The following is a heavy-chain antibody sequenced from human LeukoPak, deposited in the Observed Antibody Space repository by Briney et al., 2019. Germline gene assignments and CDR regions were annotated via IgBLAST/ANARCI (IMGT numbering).Heavy chain of an antibody. J-gene: IGHJ1*01. V-gene: IGHV4-59*01. CDR1: GGSISSYY. Sequence: PSETLSLTCTASGGSISSYYWSWIRQPPGQGLEWIGYISYSGSTNYNPSLKSRVAISADTSKNQFSLKLSSVTAADTAVYFCARGRKPYSNSWFTEYFQHWGQGTLVTVSS. D-gene: IGHD6-13*01. CDR3: ARGRKPYSNSWFTEYFQH. CDR2: ISYSGST.